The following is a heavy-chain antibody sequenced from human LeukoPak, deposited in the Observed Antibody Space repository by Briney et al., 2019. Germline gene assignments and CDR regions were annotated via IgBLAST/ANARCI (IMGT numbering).Heavy chain of an antibody. CDR1: GFAFSGFA. Sequence: GGSLRLSCSASGFAFSGFAMGWVRQAPGKGLEWVSSISGSGGNTYYADSVKGRFTISRDNSKNTLYLQMNSLRAEDTAVYYCAEVLSDYWGQGTLVTVSS. J-gene: IGHJ4*02. V-gene: IGHV3-23*01. CDR2: ISGSGGNT. CDR3: AEVLSDY.